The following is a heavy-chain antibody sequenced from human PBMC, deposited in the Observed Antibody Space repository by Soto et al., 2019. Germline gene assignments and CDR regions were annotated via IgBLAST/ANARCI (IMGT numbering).Heavy chain of an antibody. CDR1: GYAFTTSA. V-gene: IGHV1-3*01. CDR3: ARASGRSKLLPFYFDP. Sequence: QVHLVQSGAEVQKPGASVRISCQASGYAFTTSAIHWVRQAPGQSLEWMGRINPATGDTKYSQNVRGRVTFSLDTSATTAYMGLRSLASHDTAVYYCARASGRSKLLPFYFDPWGQGTQVTVSS. J-gene: IGHJ5*02. CDR2: INPATGDT. D-gene: IGHD1-26*01.